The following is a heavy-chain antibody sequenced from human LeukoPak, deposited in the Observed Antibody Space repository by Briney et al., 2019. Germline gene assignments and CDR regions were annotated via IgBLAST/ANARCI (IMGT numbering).Heavy chain of an antibody. Sequence: TLSLTCTVSGGSISSGGYYWSWIRQHPGKGLEWIGYIYYSGSTYYNPSLKSRVTISVDTSKNQFSLKLSSVTAADTAVYYCARDRSHAYCGGDCYSYYYYGMDVWGQGTTVTVSS. CDR3: ARDRSHAYCGGDCYSYYYYGMDV. D-gene: IGHD2-21*02. CDR2: IYYSGST. CDR1: GGSISSGGYY. V-gene: IGHV4-31*03. J-gene: IGHJ6*02.